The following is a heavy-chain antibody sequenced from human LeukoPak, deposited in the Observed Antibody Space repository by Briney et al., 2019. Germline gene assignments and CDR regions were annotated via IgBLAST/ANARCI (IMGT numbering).Heavy chain of an antibody. CDR1: GFTFSSYE. J-gene: IGHJ4*02. CDR3: ARGTSFDY. V-gene: IGHV3-48*03. CDR2: IISSGSTI. Sequence: GGPLRLSCAASGFTFSSYETNWVRQAPGKGLEWGSYIISSGSTIYYADSVKGRFTISRDNAKNSLYLQMNSLRDEDTAVYYCARGTSFDYWGQGTLVTVSS.